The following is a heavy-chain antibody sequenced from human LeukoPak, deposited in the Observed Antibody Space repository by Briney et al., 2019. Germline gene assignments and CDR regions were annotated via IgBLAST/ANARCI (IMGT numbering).Heavy chain of an antibody. Sequence: GGSLRLSCAASGFAFSRYSMNWVRQAPGKGLEWVSSISSSSSFIYYADSVKGRFTISRDNAKNSLYLQMNSLRAEDTAVYYCARDPPLGSCSTISCPHLDYWGQGTLVTVSS. CDR2: ISSSSSFI. D-gene: IGHD2-2*01. CDR1: GFAFSRYS. J-gene: IGHJ4*02. CDR3: ARDPPLGSCSTISCPHLDY. V-gene: IGHV3-21*01.